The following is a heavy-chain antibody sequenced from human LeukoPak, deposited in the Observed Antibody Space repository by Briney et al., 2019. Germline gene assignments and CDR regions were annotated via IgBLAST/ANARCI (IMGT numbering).Heavy chain of an antibody. CDR1: GASIVSGTYH. J-gene: IGHJ4*02. D-gene: IGHD3-10*01. CDR3: ARDSYASGSFDL. Sequence: SETLSLTCSVSGASIVSGTYHWSWIRQPAGKGLEWIGRIYTTGNTNYNPSLKNRVTISEDTSQNQFSLSLRSVTVANTAVYYCARDSYASGSFDLWGPGIVVAVSS. V-gene: IGHV4-61*02. CDR2: IYTTGNT.